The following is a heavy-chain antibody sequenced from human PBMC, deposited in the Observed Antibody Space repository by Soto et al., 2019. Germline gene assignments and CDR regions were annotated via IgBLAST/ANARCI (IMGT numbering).Heavy chain of an antibody. Sequence: QVHLVQSGAEVKKPGSSFNVSCKVSGGTFNTFAVSWVRQAPGQGFEWLGGIIPILGPAFYAQKFQGRVTITADKSTSTAYLELTSLTSEDTAVYYCARAAKRYFDYWGQETLVTVSS. CDR1: GGTFNTFA. CDR2: IIPILGPA. J-gene: IGHJ4*02. CDR3: ARAAKRYFDY. V-gene: IGHV1-69*06.